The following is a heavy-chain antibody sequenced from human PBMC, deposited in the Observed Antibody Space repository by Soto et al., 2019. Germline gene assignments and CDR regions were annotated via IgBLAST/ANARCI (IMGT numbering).Heavy chain of an antibody. V-gene: IGHV3-33*01. Sequence: QVQLVESGGGVAQPGRSLRLSCAASGFTFSSYGMHWVRQAPGKGLEWVTVIWYDGSNKYYADSVKGRFTISRDNSKNTLYLQMNSLRAEDTAVYYCASVGHYGDYWEDRGFDPWGQGTLVTVSS. D-gene: IGHD4-17*01. J-gene: IGHJ5*02. CDR2: IWYDGSNK. CDR3: ASVGHYGDYWEDRGFDP. CDR1: GFTFSSYG.